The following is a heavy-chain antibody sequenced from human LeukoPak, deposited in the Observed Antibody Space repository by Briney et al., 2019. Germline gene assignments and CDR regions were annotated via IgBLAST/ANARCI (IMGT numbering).Heavy chain of an antibody. CDR2: IYYSGNT. Sequence: GSLRLSCAASGFTFSNYAMSWVRQPPGKGLEWIGYIYYSGNTNYNPSLKSRVTISVDTSKNQFSLKLSSVTAADTAVYYCASNYYDSSGYYHDAFDIWGQGTMVTVSS. D-gene: IGHD3-22*01. J-gene: IGHJ3*02. V-gene: IGHV4-59*01. CDR3: ASNYYDSSGYYHDAFDI. CDR1: GFTFSNYA.